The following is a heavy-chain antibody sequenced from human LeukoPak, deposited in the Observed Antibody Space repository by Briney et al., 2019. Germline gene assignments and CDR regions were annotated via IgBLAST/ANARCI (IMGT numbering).Heavy chain of an antibody. CDR1: GYTFTGYY. D-gene: IGHD3-10*01. CDR2: INPNSGGT. J-gene: IGHJ4*02. CDR3: ARGITMVRGVIIGVY. V-gene: IGHV1-2*02. Sequence: ASVTVSCKASGYTFTGYYMHWVRQAPGQGLEWMGWINPNSGGTNYAQKFQGRVTMTRDTSISTAYMELSRLRSDDTAVYYCARGITMVRGVIIGVYWGQGTLVTVSS.